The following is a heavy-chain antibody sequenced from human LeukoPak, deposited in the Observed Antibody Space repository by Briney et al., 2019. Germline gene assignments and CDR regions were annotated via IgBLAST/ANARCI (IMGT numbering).Heavy chain of an antibody. V-gene: IGHV6-1*01. CDR1: GDSVSNNSTA. J-gene: IGHJ5*02. CDR2: AYYRSRWHN. Sequence: SQTLSLTCAISGDSVSNNSTAWNWIRRSPSRGLEWLGRAYYRSRWHNDYAGSVKSRIIINSDTSKNQFSLHLNSVTPDDTAMYYGARGYSFASWGQGTLVTVSS. CDR3: ARGYSFAS. D-gene: IGHD4-11*01.